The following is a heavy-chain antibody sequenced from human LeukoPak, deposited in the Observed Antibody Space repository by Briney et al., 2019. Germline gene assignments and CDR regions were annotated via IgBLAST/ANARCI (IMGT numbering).Heavy chain of an antibody. CDR1: GFTFSTYG. V-gene: IGHV3-21*01. CDR3: ARVGCSSTNCYDFDY. D-gene: IGHD2-2*01. Sequence: GGSLRLSCAASGFTFSTYGMNWVRQAPGKGLDWVSSISSSSSYIYYANSVKGRFTISRENAKNSLYLQLNSLRAEDTAVYYCARVGCSSTNCYDFDYWGQGTLVTVSS. J-gene: IGHJ4*02. CDR2: ISSSSSYI.